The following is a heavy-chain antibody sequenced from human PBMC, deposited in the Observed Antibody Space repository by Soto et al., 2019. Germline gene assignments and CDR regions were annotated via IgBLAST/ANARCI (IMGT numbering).Heavy chain of an antibody. CDR2: IYPGDSDT. V-gene: IGHV5-51*01. Sequence: PGESLKISFQCSGYSFTSYWIVLVRQMPGKGLEWMGIIYPGDSDTRYSPSFQGQVTISADKSISTAYLQWSSLKASDTAMYYCARHSESIQNGMDVWGQGTTVTVSS. CDR1: GYSFTSYW. J-gene: IGHJ6*02. CDR3: ARHSESIQNGMDV. D-gene: IGHD6-6*01.